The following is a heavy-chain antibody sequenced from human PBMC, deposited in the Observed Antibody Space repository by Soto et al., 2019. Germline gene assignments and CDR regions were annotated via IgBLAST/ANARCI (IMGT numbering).Heavy chain of an antibody. CDR3: VRDGMKTSRDWFDS. Sequence: PTETLSITCTVPGASSGRFAWSWIRKSAGKGLEWIGRIYATGTTDYNPSLKSRVMMSVDTSKKQFSLKLSSVTAADTAVYYCVRDGMKTSRDWFDSLGQG. CDR1: GASSGRFA. CDR2: IYATGTT. V-gene: IGHV4-4*07. D-gene: IGHD1-1*01. J-gene: IGHJ5*01.